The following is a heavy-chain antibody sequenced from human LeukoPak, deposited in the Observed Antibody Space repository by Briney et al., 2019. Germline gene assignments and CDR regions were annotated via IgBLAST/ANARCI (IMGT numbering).Heavy chain of an antibody. CDR1: GFTLSSYA. CDR3: ATQNFDY. CDR2: ISDSGGST. Sequence: GGSLRLSCAASGFTLSSYAMSWVRQAPGQGLEWVSTISDSGGSTYYADSVKGRFTLSRDNSKSTLSLQMNSLRADDMAVYYCATQNFDYWGQGTLVTVSS. V-gene: IGHV3-23*01. J-gene: IGHJ4*02.